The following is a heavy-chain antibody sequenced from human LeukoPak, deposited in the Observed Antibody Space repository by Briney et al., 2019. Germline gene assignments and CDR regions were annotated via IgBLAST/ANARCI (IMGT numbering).Heavy chain of an antibody. J-gene: IGHJ3*02. CDR1: GYTFTNYD. Sequence: ASVKVSCKPSGYTFTNYDINWVRQATGQGLEWMGWMNPNSGNTGYAKKFQGRVTITRNTTISTAYMELSSLRSEDTAVYYCARDGDYGDYAIAFDIWGQGTMVTVSS. CDR3: ARDGDYGDYAIAFDI. D-gene: IGHD4-17*01. V-gene: IGHV1-8*03. CDR2: MNPNSGNT.